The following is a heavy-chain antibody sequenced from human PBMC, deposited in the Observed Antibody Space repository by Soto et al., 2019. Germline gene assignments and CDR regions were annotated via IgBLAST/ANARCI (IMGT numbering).Heavy chain of an antibody. CDR2: INSDGSST. D-gene: IGHD6-19*01. J-gene: IGHJ6*02. CDR3: ARGGARGSSGWYLSDYYYGMDV. Sequence: GGSLRLSCAASGFSFSRYWMHWVRQAPGKGLVCVSRINSDGSSTSYADSVKGRFTISRDNAKNTLYLQMNSLRAEDTAVYYCARGGARGSSGWYLSDYYYGMDVWGQRTTVLGSS. V-gene: IGHV3-74*01. CDR1: GFSFSRYW.